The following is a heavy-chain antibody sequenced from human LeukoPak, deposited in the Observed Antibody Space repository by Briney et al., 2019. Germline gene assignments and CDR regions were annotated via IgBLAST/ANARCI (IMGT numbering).Heavy chain of an antibody. CDR1: GYTFTSYG. Sequence: ASVKVSCKASGYTFTSYGISWVRQAPGQGLEWMGWISAYNGNTNYAQRFQGRVTMTIDTSTSTAYMELWSLRSDDTAVYYCARDRGYGDDSFDPWGQGTLVTVSS. CDR2: ISAYNGNT. CDR3: ARDRGYGDDSFDP. D-gene: IGHD4-17*01. V-gene: IGHV1-18*01. J-gene: IGHJ5*02.